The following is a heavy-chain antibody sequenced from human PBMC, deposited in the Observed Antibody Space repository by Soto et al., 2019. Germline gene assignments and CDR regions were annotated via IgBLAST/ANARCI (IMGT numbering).Heavy chain of an antibody. Sequence: QVQLVQSGAEVKKPGASVKVSCKASGYTFTSYGITWVRQAPGQGLEWMGWISAYNGNTNQAQKLQASVNIAPATSTSTAYLGLKSLSSDDTAVYDCARDIEATTGDWFDPWGQGLLVAVSS. CDR3: ARDIEATTGDWFDP. CDR1: GYTFTSYG. D-gene: IGHD5-12*01. V-gene: IGHV1-18*01. J-gene: IGHJ5*02. CDR2: ISAYNGNT.